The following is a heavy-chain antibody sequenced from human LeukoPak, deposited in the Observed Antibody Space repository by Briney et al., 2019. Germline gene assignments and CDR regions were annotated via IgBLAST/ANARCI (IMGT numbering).Heavy chain of an antibody. Sequence: SETLSLTCTVSGGSISSGDYYWSWIRQPPGKGLEWIGYIYHNGSTYYNPSLKSRVTISVDRSKNQFSLKLSSVTAADTAVYYCARGQITMIVVVNAFDIWDQGTMVTVSS. D-gene: IGHD3-22*01. CDR2: IYHNGST. CDR3: ARGQITMIVVVNAFDI. V-gene: IGHV4-30-4*01. J-gene: IGHJ3*02. CDR1: GGSISSGDYY.